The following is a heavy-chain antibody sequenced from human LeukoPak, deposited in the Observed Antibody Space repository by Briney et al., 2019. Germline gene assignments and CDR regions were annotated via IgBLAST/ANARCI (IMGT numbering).Heavy chain of an antibody. CDR1: GFTFDDYA. CDR2: ISWNSGSI. CDR3: AKGYGSGSYYNARFDY. D-gene: IGHD3-10*01. Sequence: GGSLRLSCAASGFTFDDYAMHWVRQAPGKGLAWVSGISWNSGSIGYADSVKGRFTISRDNAKNSLYLQMNSLRAEDTALYYCAKGYGSGSYYNARFDYWGQGTLVTVSS. V-gene: IGHV3-9*01. J-gene: IGHJ4*02.